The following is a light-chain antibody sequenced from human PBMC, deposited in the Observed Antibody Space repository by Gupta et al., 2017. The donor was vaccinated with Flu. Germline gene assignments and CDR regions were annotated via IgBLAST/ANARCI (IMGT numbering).Light chain of an antibody. J-gene: IGKJ2*01. CDR3: MQRMQIPGP. CDR1: GGTY. V-gene: IGKV2D-29*01. CDR2: EVS. Sequence: GGTYLYWYLQKPGQTPQVLIYEVSNRTSGVPDRFSGSGSGTDFTLKISRVEAADVRIHSCMQRMQIPGPFGQGPNLE.